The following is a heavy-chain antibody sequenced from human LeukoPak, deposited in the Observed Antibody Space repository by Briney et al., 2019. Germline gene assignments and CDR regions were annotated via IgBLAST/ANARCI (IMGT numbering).Heavy chain of an antibody. D-gene: IGHD1-26*01. CDR1: GGSISSYY. Sequence: PSETLSLTCAVYGGSISSYYWSWIRQPPGKGLEWIGYIYYSGSTNYNPSLKSRVTISVDTSKNQFSLKLSSVTAADTAVYYCARNGGSYAFDYWGQGTLVTVSS. V-gene: IGHV4-59*01. J-gene: IGHJ4*02. CDR3: ARNGGSYAFDY. CDR2: IYYSGST.